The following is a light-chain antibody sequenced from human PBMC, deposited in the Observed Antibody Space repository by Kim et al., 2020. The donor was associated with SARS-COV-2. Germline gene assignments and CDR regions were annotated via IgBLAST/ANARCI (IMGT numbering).Light chain of an antibody. CDR1: QSVSSSY. V-gene: IGKV3-20*01. J-gene: IGKJ1*01. Sequence: STGERATLSCRASQSVSSSYLAWYQQKPGQAPRLLIYGASSRATGIPDRCSGSGSGTDFTLTISRLEPEDFAVYYCQQYGSSPWTFGQGTKVDIK. CDR2: GAS. CDR3: QQYGSSPWT.